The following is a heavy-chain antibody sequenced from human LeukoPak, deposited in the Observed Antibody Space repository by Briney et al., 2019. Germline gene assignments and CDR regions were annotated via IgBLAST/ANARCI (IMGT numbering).Heavy chain of an antibody. V-gene: IGHV3-21*01. CDR1: GFTFSSYS. CDR3: ARDLPRYCSSTSCYARRERDAFDI. D-gene: IGHD2-2*01. J-gene: IGHJ3*02. CDR2: ISSSSSYI. Sequence: GGSLRLSCAASGFTFSSYSMNWVRQAPGKGLEWVSSISSSSSYIYYADSVKGRFTISRDNAKNSLYLQMNSLRAEDTAVYYCARDLPRYCSSTSCYARRERDAFDIWGQGTMVTVSS.